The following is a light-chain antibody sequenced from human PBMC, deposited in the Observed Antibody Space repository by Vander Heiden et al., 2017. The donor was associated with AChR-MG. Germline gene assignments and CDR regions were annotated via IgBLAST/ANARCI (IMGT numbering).Light chain of an antibody. V-gene: IGKV3-15*01. J-gene: IGKJ2*01. CDR2: RAS. CDR1: HSVSTN. Sequence: EIVMTHSPATLSVSPGERATLSCSASHSVSTNFAWYKQKPGQAHGLVIQRASTRATGIPARFSGSGSGTEFTLTISSLQSEDVAVYYCQHYNSWAPTFGQGTKLEIK. CDR3: QHYNSWAPT.